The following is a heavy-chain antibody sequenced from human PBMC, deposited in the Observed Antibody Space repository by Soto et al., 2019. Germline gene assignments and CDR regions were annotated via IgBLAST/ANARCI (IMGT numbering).Heavy chain of an antibody. D-gene: IGHD3-22*01. Sequence: SETLSLTCAVHGGSFSGYYWSWLRQPPGRGLEWIGEITHSGSTNYNPSLKSRVTISIDTTKNQFSLKLNSVTAADTSVYYCARDSRRFTMIGKSSVYGMDVRAQGTTVTVSS. V-gene: IGHV4-34*01. CDR3: ARDSRRFTMIGKSSVYGMDV. J-gene: IGHJ6*02. CDR2: ITHSGST. CDR1: GGSFSGYY.